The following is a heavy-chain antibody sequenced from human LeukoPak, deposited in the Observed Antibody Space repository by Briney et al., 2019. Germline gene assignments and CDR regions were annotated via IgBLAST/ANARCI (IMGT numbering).Heavy chain of an antibody. V-gene: IGHV3-23*01. D-gene: IGHD6-13*01. CDR1: GFTFSSYA. Sequence: GRSLRLSCAASGFTFSSYAMTWVRQAPGKGLEWVSTINSGNGNTYYADSVKGRFTISRDNSKNTLYLQMNSLRAEDTAVYYCVKGTPVSSSWYAVWYFDLWGRGTLVTVSS. CDR2: INSGNGNT. CDR3: VKGTPVSSSWYAVWYFDL. J-gene: IGHJ2*01.